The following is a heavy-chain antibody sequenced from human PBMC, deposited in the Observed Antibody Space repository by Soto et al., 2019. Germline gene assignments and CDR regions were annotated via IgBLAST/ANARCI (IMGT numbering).Heavy chain of an antibody. V-gene: IGHV2-5*02. Sequence: QITLKASGPTLVKPTQTLTLTCTFSGFSLSTSGVCVGWIRQPPGKALEWLALIYWDDDKRYSPSLKIRLTITKDPSKNQVVLTMHNMDPVDTATYYCAHSPLSRGYYTHWGQGTLVTVSS. J-gene: IGHJ4*02. CDR3: AHSPLSRGYYTH. CDR1: GFSLSTSGVC. CDR2: IYWDDDK. D-gene: IGHD3-22*01.